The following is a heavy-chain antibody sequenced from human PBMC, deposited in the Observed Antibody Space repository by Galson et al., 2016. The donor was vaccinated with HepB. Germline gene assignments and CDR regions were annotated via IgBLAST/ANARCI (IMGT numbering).Heavy chain of an antibody. CDR3: AKGGQWLLRGPGWFDP. CDR1: GFTFGSYA. D-gene: IGHD6-19*01. J-gene: IGHJ5*02. V-gene: IGHV3-23*01. CDR2: ISGSGATT. Sequence: SLRLSCAASGFTFGSYAMSWVRQAPGKGLEWVSTISGSGATTYAADSVKGRFTMSRDNSKNTLYLQMNSLRVEDTAIYYCAKGGQWLLRGPGWFDPWGQGTLVSVSS.